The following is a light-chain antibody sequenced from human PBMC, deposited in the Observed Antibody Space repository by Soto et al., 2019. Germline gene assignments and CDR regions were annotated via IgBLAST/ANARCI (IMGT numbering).Light chain of an antibody. Sequence: DIQMTQSPSSLSAFVGDRVTISCRASQSISSYLSWYQQKPGKAPKLLIFVASTLQTGVPSRFSGSGSGTDFPLTIGSLQPEDFATYYCQQTYITPRTVGQVTKVEIK. CDR2: VAS. J-gene: IGKJ1*01. CDR3: QQTYITPRT. CDR1: QSISSY. V-gene: IGKV1-39*01.